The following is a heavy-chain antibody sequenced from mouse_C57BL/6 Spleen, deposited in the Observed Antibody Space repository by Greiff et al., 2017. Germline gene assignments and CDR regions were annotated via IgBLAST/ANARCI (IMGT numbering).Heavy chain of an antibody. CDR2: IDPEDGET. D-gene: IGHD2-1*01. CDR3: ARRGNPFDY. V-gene: IGHV14-2*01. CDR1: GFNIKDYY. J-gene: IGHJ2*01. Sequence: VQLQQSGAELVKPGASVKLSCTASGFNIKDYYMHWVKQRTEQGLEWIGRIDPEDGETKYAPKFQGKATITADTSSNTAYLQLSSQTSEDTAVYYCARRGNPFDYWGQGTTLTVSS.